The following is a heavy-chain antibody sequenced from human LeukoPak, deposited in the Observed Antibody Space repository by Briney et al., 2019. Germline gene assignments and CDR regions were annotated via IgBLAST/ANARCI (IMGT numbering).Heavy chain of an antibody. CDR2: MNPISGNT. J-gene: IGHJ4*02. CDR1: GYTLTSYD. D-gene: IGHD3-22*01. V-gene: IGHV1-8*01. CDR3: ARRATYCYDSSGYYPNDY. Sequence: ASVKVSCKASGYTLTSYDINWVRQATGQGLEWMGWMNPISGNTGYAQKFQGRVTMTRNTSISTAYMELSSLRSEDTAVYYCARRATYCYDSSGYYPNDYWGQGTLVTVSS.